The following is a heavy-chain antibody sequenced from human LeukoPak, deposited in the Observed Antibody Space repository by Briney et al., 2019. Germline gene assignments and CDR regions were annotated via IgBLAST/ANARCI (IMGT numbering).Heavy chain of an antibody. CDR2: ISGSGGST. V-gene: IGHV3-23*01. CDR1: GFTFSSYG. J-gene: IGHJ5*02. Sequence: GGTLRLSCAASGFTFSSYGMSWVRQAPGKGLEWVSAISGSGGSTYYADSVKGRFTISRDNSKNTLYLQMNSLRAEDTAVYYCAKDRQWGSSGWYVFATWGQGTLVTVSS. D-gene: IGHD6-19*01. CDR3: AKDRQWGSSGWYVFAT.